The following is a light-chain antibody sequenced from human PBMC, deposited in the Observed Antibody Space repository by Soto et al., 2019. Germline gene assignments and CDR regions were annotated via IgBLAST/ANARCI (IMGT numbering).Light chain of an antibody. V-gene: IGKV1-27*01. Sequence: DIQVTQSPSSLSASVGDRVTITCRASQAISNSLAWYQQKPGKVPKLLIYAASTLRSGVPSRFSGSGSGTDFTLTISGLQPEDVASYYCQKYNSAPLTFGGGTYIELK. J-gene: IGKJ4*01. CDR2: AAS. CDR1: QAISNS. CDR3: QKYNSAPLT.